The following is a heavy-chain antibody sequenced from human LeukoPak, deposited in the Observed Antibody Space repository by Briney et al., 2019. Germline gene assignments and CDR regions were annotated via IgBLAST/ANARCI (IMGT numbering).Heavy chain of an antibody. V-gene: IGHV4-39*01. CDR2: IDDSGST. CDR1: GGAISNSSYY. Sequence: PSETLSLTCTVSGGAISNSSYYWGWIRQPPGKGLEWIGSIDDSGSTFYTPSLKSRVTISVDTSKNQLSLKLSSVTAAGTAVYSCARVGARRYGDPTWFDYWGQGTLVTVSS. CDR3: ARVGARRYGDPTWFDY. J-gene: IGHJ4*02. D-gene: IGHD4-17*01.